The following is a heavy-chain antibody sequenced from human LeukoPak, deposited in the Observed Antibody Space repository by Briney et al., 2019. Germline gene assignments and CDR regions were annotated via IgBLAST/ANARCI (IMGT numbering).Heavy chain of an antibody. CDR1: GFTFSNYA. D-gene: IGHD1-26*01. CDR3: AKINSGSYTDY. V-gene: IGHV3-23*01. Sequence: PGGSLRLSCAASGFTFSNYAMSWVRQAPGKGLEWVSSISSSGGGTYYADSAKGRFTISRDNSKNTLSLQMNSLKAEDTAVYYCAKINSGSYTDYWGQGTLVTASS. J-gene: IGHJ4*02. CDR2: ISSSGGGT.